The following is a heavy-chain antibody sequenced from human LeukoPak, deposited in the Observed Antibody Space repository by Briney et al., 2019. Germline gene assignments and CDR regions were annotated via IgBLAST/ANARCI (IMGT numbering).Heavy chain of an antibody. CDR3: AKGDSSSWTPFDY. V-gene: IGHV3-33*06. Sequence: GRSLRLSCAASRFTFSNCGMHWVRQAPGKGLEWVALIWYDGSNVHYADSVKGRFTISRDNSNNTLYLQMSSLRAEDTAVYYCAKGDSSSWTPFDYWGQGTLVTVSS. CDR1: RFTFSNCG. CDR2: IWYDGSNV. J-gene: IGHJ4*02. D-gene: IGHD6-13*01.